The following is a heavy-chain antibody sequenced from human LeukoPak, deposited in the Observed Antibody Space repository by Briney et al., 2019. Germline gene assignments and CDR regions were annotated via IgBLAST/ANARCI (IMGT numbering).Heavy chain of an antibody. V-gene: IGHV4-4*07. CDR1: GGSISSYY. Sequence: SETLSLTCTVSGGSISSYYWSWIRQPAGKGLEWIGRIYTSGSTNYNPSLKGRATMSVDTSKNQFSLKLSSVTAADTAVYYCARLRSSGYQFYFDYWGQGTLVTVSS. CDR2: IYTSGST. J-gene: IGHJ4*02. D-gene: IGHD3-22*01. CDR3: ARLRSSGYQFYFDY.